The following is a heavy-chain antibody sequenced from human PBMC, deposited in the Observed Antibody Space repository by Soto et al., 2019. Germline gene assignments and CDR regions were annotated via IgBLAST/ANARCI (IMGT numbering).Heavy chain of an antibody. D-gene: IGHD3-10*01. J-gene: IGHJ5*02. CDR1: HATFTRYT. Sequence: QVHLVQYETEVKEPGASVTVSCKTSHATFTRYTINWVRQAPGQGLEWLGWISSLNGNTYYARDFQGRLTMPAYPSPIPAYMEPRRRRSDGTGVYPCARATETTGRWYGTWGQRSLGT. CDR2: ISSLNGNT. V-gene: IGHV1-18*04. CDR3: ARATETTGRWYGT.